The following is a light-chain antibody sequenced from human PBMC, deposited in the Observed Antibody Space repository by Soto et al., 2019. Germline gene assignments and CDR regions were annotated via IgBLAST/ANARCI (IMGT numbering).Light chain of an antibody. V-gene: IGKV1-5*03. Sequence: DIQMTQSPSTLSASVGDRVTITCRASQSLSTWLAWYQQKPGKAPKLLIYKASSLERGVPSRFSGSGSRTEFTLTTSSLQPDDFATFYCQQYTTYSRTFGQGTKVEIK. CDR2: KAS. CDR1: QSLSTW. CDR3: QQYTTYSRT. J-gene: IGKJ1*01.